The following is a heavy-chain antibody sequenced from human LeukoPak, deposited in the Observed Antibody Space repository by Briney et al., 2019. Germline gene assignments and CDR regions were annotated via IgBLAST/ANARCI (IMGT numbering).Heavy chain of an antibody. CDR3: ASYYGSGSIYYYYYMDV. J-gene: IGHJ6*03. Sequence: PGGSLRLSCAASGFTFSDYYMSWIRQAPGKGLEWLSYIGSSNTIYSADSVKGRFTISRDNAKNSLYLQMNSLRAEDTAVYYCASYYGSGSIYYYYYMDVWGKGTTVTISS. V-gene: IGHV3-69-1*02. CDR2: IGSSNTI. CDR1: GFTFSDYY. D-gene: IGHD3-10*01.